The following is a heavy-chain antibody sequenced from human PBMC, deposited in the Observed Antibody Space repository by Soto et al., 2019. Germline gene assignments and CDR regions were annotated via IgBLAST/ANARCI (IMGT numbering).Heavy chain of an antibody. Sequence: PSETPSLTCAIYGASLGGFHWTWLRQAPGKGLEWIGELIHGGSTNYNPSLKSRVSFSLDTSKNQFSLHLMSVTAADTAVYYCARSPLGYDYVRQTWREVGDSFDIWGRGTMVTVSS. CDR1: GASLGGFH. CDR2: LIHGGST. CDR3: ARSPLGYDYVRQTWREVGDSFDI. J-gene: IGHJ3*02. D-gene: IGHD3-16*01. V-gene: IGHV4-34*12.